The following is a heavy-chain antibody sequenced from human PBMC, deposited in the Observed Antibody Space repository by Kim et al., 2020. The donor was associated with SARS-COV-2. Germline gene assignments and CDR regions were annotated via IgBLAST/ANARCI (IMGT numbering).Heavy chain of an antibody. CDR3: ARVSDGYKFDY. Sequence: SETLSLTCTVSGGSISSSSYYWGWIRQPPGKGLEWIGCIYYSGSTYYNPSLKSRVIISVDTSKNQFSLKLSSVTAADTAVYYCARVSDGYKFDYWGQGTLVTVSS. D-gene: IGHD2-21*01. J-gene: IGHJ4*02. V-gene: IGHV4-39*07. CDR1: GGSISSSSYY. CDR2: IYYSGST.